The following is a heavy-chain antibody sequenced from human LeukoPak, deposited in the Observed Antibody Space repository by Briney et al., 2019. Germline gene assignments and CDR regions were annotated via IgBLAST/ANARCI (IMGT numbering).Heavy chain of an antibody. CDR3: AKDIGAVACYAFDI. CDR1: GFTFDDYA. D-gene: IGHD6-19*01. Sequence: GGSLRLSCAASGFTFDDYAMHWVRQAPGKGLEWVSGISWNSGSIGYADSVKGRFTISRDNAKNSLYLQMNSLRAEDTALYYCAKDIGAVACYAFDIWGQGTMVTVSS. J-gene: IGHJ3*02. CDR2: ISWNSGSI. V-gene: IGHV3-9*01.